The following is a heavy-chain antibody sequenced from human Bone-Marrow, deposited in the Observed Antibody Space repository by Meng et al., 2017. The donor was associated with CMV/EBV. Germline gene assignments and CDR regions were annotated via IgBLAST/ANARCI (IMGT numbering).Heavy chain of an antibody. CDR2: IDWNSGNA. CDR3: ARIGYCSSTGCYTGWFDP. CDR1: GFTFDDYA. V-gene: IGHV3-9*01. J-gene: IGHJ5*02. D-gene: IGHD2-2*02. Sequence: SLKISCTASGFTFDDYAMHWVRQVPGKGLEWVSGIDWNSGNAVYADSVKGRFTTSRDNAKNSLYLQMNSLRAEDTALYHCARIGYCSSTGCYTGWFDPWGQGTLVTVSS.